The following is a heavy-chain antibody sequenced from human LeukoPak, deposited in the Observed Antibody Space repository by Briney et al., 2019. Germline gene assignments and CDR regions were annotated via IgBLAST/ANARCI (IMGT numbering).Heavy chain of an antibody. V-gene: IGHV4-30-4*08. Sequence: PSQTLSLTCTVSGGSISSGDYYWSWIRQPPGKGLEWIGYIYNSGSTYYNPSLKSRVTISVDTSKNQFSLKLSSVTAADTAVYYCARVPVGLLWFGELSEVFYFDYWGQGTLVTVSS. CDR2: IYNSGST. D-gene: IGHD3-10*01. CDR1: GGSISSGDYY. J-gene: IGHJ4*02. CDR3: ARVPVGLLWFGELSEVFYFDY.